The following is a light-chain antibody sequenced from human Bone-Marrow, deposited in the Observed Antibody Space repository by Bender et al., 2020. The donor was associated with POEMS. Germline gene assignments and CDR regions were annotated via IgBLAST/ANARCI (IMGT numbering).Light chain of an antibody. V-gene: IGLV1-44*01. J-gene: IGLJ3*02. Sequence: QSVLTQPPSASGTPGQRVTISCSGSNSTIGPNAVNWYQQFPGTAPKLFIYSDNQRPSGVPDRCYAFTSGTSASLAIRGLQSADEADYYCAAWDASLSGGMFGGVTKLTVL. CDR3: AAWDASLSGGM. CDR1: NSTIGPNA. CDR2: SDN.